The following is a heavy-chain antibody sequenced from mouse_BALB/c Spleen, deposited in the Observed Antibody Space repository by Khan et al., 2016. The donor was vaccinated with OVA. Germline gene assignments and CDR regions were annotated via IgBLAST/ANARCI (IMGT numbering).Heavy chain of an antibody. D-gene: IGHD1-1*01. CDR3: AKFTPDYYSMDY. CDR1: GFSLSSTG. J-gene: IGHJ4*01. CDR2: IWGDGST. Sequence: QVQLKESGPGLVAPSQSLSITCTVSGFSLSSTGVSWVRQPPGKGLEWLGVIWGDGSTNYHSTLKSRLIISKDNSKSHVFLKLNSLQTDDTATYYCAKFTPDYYSMDYWGQGTSVTVSS. V-gene: IGHV2-3*01.